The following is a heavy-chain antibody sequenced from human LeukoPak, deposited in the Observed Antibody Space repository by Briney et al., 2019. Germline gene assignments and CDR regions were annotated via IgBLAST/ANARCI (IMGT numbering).Heavy chain of an antibody. CDR3: AKVPGQIVALPAGDDAFDI. V-gene: IGHV3-23*01. Sequence: GGSLRLSCAASGFPFSSYAMSWGRQAPGKGLEWVSSISAGGSSTYYADSVKGRFTISRDNFKNTLYLQMDSLRAEDTAVYFCAKVPGQIVALPAGDDAFDIWGQGTMVTVSS. J-gene: IGHJ3*02. CDR2: ISAGGSST. D-gene: IGHD2-2*01. CDR1: GFPFSSYA.